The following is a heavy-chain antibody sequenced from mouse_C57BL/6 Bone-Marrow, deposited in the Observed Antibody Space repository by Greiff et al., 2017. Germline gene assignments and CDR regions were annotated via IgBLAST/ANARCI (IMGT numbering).Heavy chain of an antibody. CDR3: ARLHYYGSSYDY. CDR1: GFTFSDYG. V-gene: IGHV5-17*01. D-gene: IGHD1-1*01. J-gene: IGHJ2*01. Sequence: DVKLVESGGGLVKPGGSLKLSCAASGFTFSDYGMHWVRQAPEKGLEWVAYISSGSSTIYYADTVQGRFTISRDNAKNTLFLQMTSLRSEDTAMYYCARLHYYGSSYDYWGKGTTLTVSS. CDR2: ISSGSSTI.